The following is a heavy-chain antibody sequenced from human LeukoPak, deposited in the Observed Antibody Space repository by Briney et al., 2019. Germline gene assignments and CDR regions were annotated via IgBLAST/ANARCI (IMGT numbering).Heavy chain of an antibody. CDR2: ISSSGSTI. CDR1: GFIFKNYA. CDR3: ARGNSGDDFDI. V-gene: IGHV3-48*04. D-gene: IGHD3-10*01. J-gene: IGHJ3*02. Sequence: GGSLRLSCAASGFIFKNYAMNWVRQAPGKGLEWVSYISSSGSTIYYADSVKGRFTISRDNAKNSLNLQMNSLRAEDTAVYYCARGNSGDDFDIWGQGTMVTVSS.